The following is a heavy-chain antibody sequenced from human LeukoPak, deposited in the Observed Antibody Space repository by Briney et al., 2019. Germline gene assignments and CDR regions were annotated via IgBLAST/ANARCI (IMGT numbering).Heavy chain of an antibody. D-gene: IGHD3-22*01. CDR2: IIPIFGTA. V-gene: IGHV1-69*05. CDR1: GGTFSSYA. J-gene: IGHJ4*02. Sequence: SVKVSSKASGGTFSSYAISWVRQAPGQGLEWIGRIIPIFGTANYAQKFQVRVTITTDESTSTAYMELSSLRSEDTAVYYCARTIRNYYDSSGYETYYFDYWGQGTLVTVSS. CDR3: ARTIRNYYDSSGYETYYFDY.